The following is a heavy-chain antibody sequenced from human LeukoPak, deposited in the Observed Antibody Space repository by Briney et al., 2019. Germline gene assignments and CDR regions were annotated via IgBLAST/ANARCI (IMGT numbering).Heavy chain of an antibody. V-gene: IGHV3-9*01. D-gene: IGHD4-23*01. CDR1: GFTFSSYA. J-gene: IGHJ6*02. CDR2: ISWDSGSI. CDR3: AKATYGGNYYYYYGMDV. Sequence: GGSLRLSCAASGFTFSSYAMHWVRQVSGKGLEWVSGISWDSGSIGYADSVKGRFTISRDNAKNSLYLQMNSLRAEDTASYYCAKATYGGNYYYYYGMDVWGQGTTVTVSS.